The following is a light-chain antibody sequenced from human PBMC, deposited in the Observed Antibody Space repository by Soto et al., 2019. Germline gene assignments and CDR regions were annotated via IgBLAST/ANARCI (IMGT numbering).Light chain of an antibody. J-gene: IGLJ2*01. V-gene: IGLV2-8*01. CDR2: EVS. CDR3: SSYAGSNNFV. CDR1: SSDVGGYNY. Sequence: QSALTQPPSASGSPGQSVTISCTGTSSDVGGYNYVSWYQQHPGKAPKLMIYEVSKRPSGVPDRFSGSKSGNTASLTVSGFQAEDESDNYCSSYAGSNNFVFGGGTKLTVL.